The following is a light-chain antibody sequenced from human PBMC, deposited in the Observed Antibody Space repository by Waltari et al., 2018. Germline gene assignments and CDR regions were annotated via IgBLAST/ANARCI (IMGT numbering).Light chain of an antibody. CDR1: QSLSSTY. Sequence: EIVLTQSPGTLSLSPGERATLSCRASQSLSSTYVAWYQQKSGQAPRLVIYDASLRATGTPDRFSGSGSGTEFTLTISRLEPEDFAVYYCQQYGTSPTFGGGTMVEIK. V-gene: IGKV3-20*01. CDR2: DAS. CDR3: QQYGTSPT. J-gene: IGKJ4*01.